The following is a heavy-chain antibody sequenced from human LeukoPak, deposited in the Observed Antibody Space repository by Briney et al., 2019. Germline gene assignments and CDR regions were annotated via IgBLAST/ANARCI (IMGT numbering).Heavy chain of an antibody. D-gene: IGHD2-15*01. CDR2: INPNSGGT. V-gene: IGHV1-2*02. J-gene: IGHJ4*02. Sequence: ASVKVSCKASGYTFTGYYMHWVRQAPGQGLEWMGWINPNSGGTNYAQKFQGRVTMTRDTSISTAYMELCRLRSDDTAVYYCARVRYCSGGSCYWSSDYWGQGTLVTVSS. CDR1: GYTFTGYY. CDR3: ARVRYCSGGSCYWSSDY.